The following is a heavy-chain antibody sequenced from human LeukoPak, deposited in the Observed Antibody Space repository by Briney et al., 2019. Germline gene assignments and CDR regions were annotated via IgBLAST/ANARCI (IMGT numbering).Heavy chain of an antibody. CDR3: TTSYYDSSGYRA. CDR1: GFTLTNAW. D-gene: IGHD3-22*01. J-gene: IGHJ4*02. CDR2: IKTKTDGGTI. Sequence: GGSLRLSCAASGFTLTNAWMSWVRQAPGKGLEWVGRIKTKTDGGTIDYAAPEKGRFTISRDDSKNTVYLQMNSLKTEDTAVYYCTTSYYDSSGYRAWGQGTLVTVSS. V-gene: IGHV3-15*01.